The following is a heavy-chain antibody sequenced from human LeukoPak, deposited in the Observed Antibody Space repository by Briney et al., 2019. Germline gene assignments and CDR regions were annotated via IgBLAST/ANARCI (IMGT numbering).Heavy chain of an antibody. CDR3: ARPVPSRLGWFDP. D-gene: IGHD1-1*01. V-gene: IGHV4-38-2*02. Sequence: SETLSLTCTVSGYSISSGYYWGWIRQPPGKGLDWIGSIYHSGSTYYSPSLKSRVTISVDTSKNQFSLKLSSVTAADTAVYYCARPVPSRLGWFDPWGQGTLVTVSS. J-gene: IGHJ5*02. CDR2: IYHSGST. CDR1: GYSISSGYY.